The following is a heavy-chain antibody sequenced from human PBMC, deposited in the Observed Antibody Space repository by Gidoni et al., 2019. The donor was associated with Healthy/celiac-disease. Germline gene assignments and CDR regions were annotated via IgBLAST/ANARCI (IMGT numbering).Heavy chain of an antibody. J-gene: IGHJ1*01. CDR2: IIPIFGTA. V-gene: IGHV1-69*06. CDR3: ARDGSLGGSYWYFQH. CDR1: GGTFSSYA. Sequence: QVQLVQSGAEVKKPGSSVKVSCKASGGTFSSYAISWVRQAPGQGLEWMGGIIPIFGTANYEQKFQGRVKITADKSTSTAYMELSSLRSEDTAVYYCARDGSLGGSYWYFQHWGQGTLVTVSS. D-gene: IGHD1-26*01.